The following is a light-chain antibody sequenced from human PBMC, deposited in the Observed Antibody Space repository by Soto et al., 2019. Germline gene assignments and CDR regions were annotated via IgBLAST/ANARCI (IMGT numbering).Light chain of an antibody. Sequence: EVLVTQSPDTLSVSPGERATLSCRASQSVRSNLAWYQQKPGQAPRLLIYCASTRATGIPARFSGSGSGTEFTLTISSLQSEDSAVYYCQHYDNWPPLTFGGGTKVEIK. V-gene: IGKV3D-15*01. CDR3: QHYDNWPPLT. J-gene: IGKJ4*01. CDR1: QSVRSN. CDR2: CAS.